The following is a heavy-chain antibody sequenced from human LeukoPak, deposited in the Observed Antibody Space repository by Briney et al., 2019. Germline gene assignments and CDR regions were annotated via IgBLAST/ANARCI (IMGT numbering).Heavy chain of an antibody. D-gene: IGHD3-22*01. CDR1: GFTFNTYP. J-gene: IGHJ6*02. CDR2: TSHDESYK. CDR3: ARDRLFYFHSPDYRAGYFYAMDV. V-gene: IGHV3-30-3*01. Sequence: GGSLRLSCSASGFTFNTYPMHWVRQSPGKGLEWVAVTSHDESYKFYAESVKGRFTISRDNSNNTLYLQMDTLRPEDTSVYYCARDRLFYFHSPDYRAGYFYAMDVWGQGTTVTVSS.